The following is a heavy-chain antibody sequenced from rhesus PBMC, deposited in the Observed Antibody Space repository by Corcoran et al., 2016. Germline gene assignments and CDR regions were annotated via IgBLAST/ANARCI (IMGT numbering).Heavy chain of an antibody. D-gene: IGHD3-16*01. CDR3: AKVLYSTSL. V-gene: IGHV3S25*01. Sequence: APGKGLEYVSHISSDGAGTYYPDSVKGRFTISRDNSKNMVSLQMNILRSEDTAVYYCAKVLYSTSLWGQGVMVTVSS. J-gene: IGHJ4*01. CDR2: ISSDGAGT.